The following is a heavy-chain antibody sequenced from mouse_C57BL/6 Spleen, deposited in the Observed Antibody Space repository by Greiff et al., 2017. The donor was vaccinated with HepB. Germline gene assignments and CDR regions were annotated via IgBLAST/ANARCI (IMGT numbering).Heavy chain of an antibody. D-gene: IGHD1-1*01. CDR1: GYTFTSYT. J-gene: IGHJ1*03. Sequence: VQLQQSGAELARPGASVKMSCKASGYTFTSYTMHWVKQRPGQGLEWIGYINPSSGYTKYNQKFKDKATLTADISSSTAYMQLSSLTSEDSAVYYCAPITTVPCWYFDVWGKGTTVTVAS. CDR3: APITTVPCWYFDV. CDR2: INPSSGYT. V-gene: IGHV1-4*01.